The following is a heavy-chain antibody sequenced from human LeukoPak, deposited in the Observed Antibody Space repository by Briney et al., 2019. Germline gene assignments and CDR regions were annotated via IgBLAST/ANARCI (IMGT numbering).Heavy chain of an antibody. D-gene: IGHD3-16*01. CDR2: IYSSGST. J-gene: IGHJ4*02. CDR3: ARLNSVWGSWGYFDY. V-gene: IGHV4-4*07. CDR1: GGSISSYF. Sequence: SETLSLTCTVSGGSISSYFWSWIRQPAGKGLEWIGRIYSSGSTTYNPSLKSRVTISVDTSKNQFSLRLSSVTAADTAVYYCARLNSVWGSWGYFDYWGQGTLVTVSS.